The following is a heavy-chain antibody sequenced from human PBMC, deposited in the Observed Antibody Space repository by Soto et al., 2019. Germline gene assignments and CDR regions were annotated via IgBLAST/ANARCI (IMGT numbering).Heavy chain of an antibody. CDR3: AKMWGPAPVVMTATTNPRVAIDS. Sequence: GDCLRLSCAASGFSFINFAMYWVCRAPGKGLEWVSSIRQSGDRSSYADSAKGRFTISRDNSKNTLYLQMNSLRTEDTAVYYCAKMWGPAPVVMTATTNPRVAIDSWGQGT. D-gene: IGHD2-21*02. CDR1: GFSFINFA. V-gene: IGHV3-23*01. J-gene: IGHJ4*02. CDR2: IRQSGDRS.